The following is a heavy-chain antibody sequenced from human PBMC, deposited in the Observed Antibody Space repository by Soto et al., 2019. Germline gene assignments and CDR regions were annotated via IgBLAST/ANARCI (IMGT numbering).Heavy chain of an antibody. J-gene: IGHJ4*02. CDR3: AKDVR. Sequence: VQLVESGGGVVQPGGSLRLSCAASGFTFSSHWMSWVRQAPGKGLEWVANIKGDGSEKYYVDSVKGRFTISRDNAKNSLYLQMNSLRVEDTALYYCAKDVRWGQGTLVTVSS. V-gene: IGHV3-7*05. CDR2: IKGDGSEK. CDR1: GFTFSSHW.